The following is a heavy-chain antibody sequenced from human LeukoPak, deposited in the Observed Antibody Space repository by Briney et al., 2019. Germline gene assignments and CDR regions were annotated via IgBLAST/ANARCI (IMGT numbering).Heavy chain of an antibody. CDR1: GGTFSSYA. D-gene: IGHD3-22*01. CDR2: IIPIFGTA. Sequence: SVKVSCKASGGTFSSYAISWVRQAPGQGLEWMGGIIPIFGTANYAQKFQGRVTITTDESTSTAYMELSSLRSEDTAVYYCARGRPYDSSGYYDYFDYWGQGTLVTVSS. V-gene: IGHV1-69*05. J-gene: IGHJ4*02. CDR3: ARGRPYDSSGYYDYFDY.